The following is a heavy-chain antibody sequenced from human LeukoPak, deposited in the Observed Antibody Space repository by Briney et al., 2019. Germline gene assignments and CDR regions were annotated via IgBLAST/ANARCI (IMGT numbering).Heavy chain of an antibody. CDR1: GFTFSSYA. Sequence: GGSLRLSCAASGFTFSSYAMSWVRQAPGKGLEWVSAISGSGGSTYYADSVKGRFTISRDNSKNTLYLQMNSLRAEDTAVYYCAKRDSSGWYVGYLDYWGQGTLVTVSS. V-gene: IGHV3-23*01. CDR3: AKRDSSGWYVGYLDY. CDR2: ISGSGGST. J-gene: IGHJ4*02. D-gene: IGHD6-19*01.